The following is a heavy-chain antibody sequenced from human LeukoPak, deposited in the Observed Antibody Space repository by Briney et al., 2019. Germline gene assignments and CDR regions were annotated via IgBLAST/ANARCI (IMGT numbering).Heavy chain of an antibody. V-gene: IGHV3-23*01. CDR2: ISGSGGRT. CDR1: GFTFSSFA. CDR3: AKEHPQTTLIVVIHGGDWFDP. Sequence: GGSLRLSCAASGFTFSSFAMSWVRQAPGKGLEWVSAISGSGGRTYYADSVKGRFTISRDNSKNTLYLQMDSLRADDTALYYCAKEHPQTTLIVVIHGGDWFDPWGQGTLVTVSS. J-gene: IGHJ5*02. D-gene: IGHD3-22*01.